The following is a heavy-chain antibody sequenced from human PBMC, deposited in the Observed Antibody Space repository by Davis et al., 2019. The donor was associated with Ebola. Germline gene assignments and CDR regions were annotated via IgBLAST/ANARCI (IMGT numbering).Heavy chain of an antibody. V-gene: IGHV3-23*01. CDR2: ISGSGGDA. J-gene: IGHJ3*01. D-gene: IGHD3-3*01. CDR1: GFTFSTYT. Sequence: GESLKISCVASGFTFSTYTMSWVRQAPGKGPEWVSGISGSGGDAYYADSVKGRFTISRDDTKNTVYLQISSLRAEDAAVYYCAKDRASVTLFGVLVIASFDVWGQGTEVSVSS. CDR3: AKDRASVTLFGVLVIASFDV.